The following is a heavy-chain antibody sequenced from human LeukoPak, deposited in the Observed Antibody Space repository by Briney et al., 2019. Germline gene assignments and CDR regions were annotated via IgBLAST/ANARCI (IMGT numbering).Heavy chain of an antibody. CDR3: ARGPIGGVVLGTALGYFDP. V-gene: IGHV4-30-2*01. D-gene: IGHD3-16*01. J-gene: IGHJ5*02. CDR2: IYHSGST. CDR1: GGSIYGSGWH. Sequence: PSETLSLTCSVSGGSIYGSGWHWSWLRQAPGKGLEWFGFIYHSGSTYISPPLTSRVSISVDRFNNQFFLYLNFATDADTAVYYCARGPIGGVVLGTALGYFDPWGQGTLVTVSS.